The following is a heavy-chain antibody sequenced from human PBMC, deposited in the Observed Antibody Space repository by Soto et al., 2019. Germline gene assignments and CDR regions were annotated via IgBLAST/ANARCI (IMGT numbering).Heavy chain of an antibody. J-gene: IGHJ3*02. CDR3: AKDGYSYGYGGDAFDI. Sequence: EVQLLESGGGLVQPGGSLRLSCAASGFTFSSYAMSWVRQAPGKGLEWVSAISGSGDSTYYADSVKGRFTISRDNSKNTLYLQMNSLRAEDTAVYYCAKDGYSYGYGGDAFDIWGQGTMVTVSS. CDR2: ISGSGDST. D-gene: IGHD5-18*01. CDR1: GFTFSSYA. V-gene: IGHV3-23*01.